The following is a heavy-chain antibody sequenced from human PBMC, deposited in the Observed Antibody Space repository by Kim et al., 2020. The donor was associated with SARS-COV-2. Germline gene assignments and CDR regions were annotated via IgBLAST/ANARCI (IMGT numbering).Heavy chain of an antibody. CDR3: ARGWADVRRLTYYYGSGSYSRFDP. Sequence: SETLSLTCAVYGGSFSGYYWSWIRQPPGKGLEWIGEINHSGSTNYNPSLKSRVTISVDTSKNQFSLKLSSVTAADTAVYYCARGWADVRRLTYYYGSGSYSRFDPWGQGTLVTVSS. CDR2: INHSGST. CDR1: GGSFSGYY. J-gene: IGHJ5*02. V-gene: IGHV4-34*01. D-gene: IGHD3-10*01.